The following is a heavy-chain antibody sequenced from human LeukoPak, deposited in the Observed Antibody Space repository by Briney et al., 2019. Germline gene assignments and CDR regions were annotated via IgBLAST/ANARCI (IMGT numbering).Heavy chain of an antibody. CDR2: TSGNSGNT. J-gene: IGHJ5*02. CDR3: AKDPPYDP. CDR1: GFTFSSYA. V-gene: IGHV3-23*01. Sequence: GGSLRLSCAASGFTFSSYAISWVRQAPGKGLEWVSTTSGNSGNTYYADSVKGRFTFSRDNSKNTLYLQMNSLKAEDTAVYYCAKDPPYDPWGQGTLVTVSS.